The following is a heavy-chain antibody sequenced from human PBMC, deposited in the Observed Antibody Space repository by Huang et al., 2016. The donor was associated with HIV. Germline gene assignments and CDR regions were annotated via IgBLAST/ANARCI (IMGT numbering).Heavy chain of an antibody. V-gene: IGHV1-2*02. CDR1: GYTFADYF. J-gene: IGHJ4*02. CDR2: LNHKNGAT. CDR3: TRDGVAPDEEFDY. D-gene: IGHD5-12*01. Sequence: QVQLVQSGAEVKKPGASVKVSCKPSGYTFADYFIHWVRHAPGQGLEWMAWLNHKNGATNNAQKFLGRVTVTGDTSINTAYMEFSGLTSDDTANYYCTRDGVAPDEEFDYWGQGTLIIVSS.